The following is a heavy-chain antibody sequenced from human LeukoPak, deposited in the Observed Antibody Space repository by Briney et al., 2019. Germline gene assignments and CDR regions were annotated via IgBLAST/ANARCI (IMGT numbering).Heavy chain of an antibody. CDR3: AKSGGTVQVPPLDY. J-gene: IGHJ4*02. Sequence: GGSLRLSCAASGSTFSSYAMSWVRQAPGKGLECVSAISGSGGSTYYADSVKGRFTISRDNSKNTLYLQMNSLRAEDTAVYYCAKSGGTVQVPPLDYWGQGTLVTVSS. CDR1: GSTFSSYA. CDR2: ISGSGGST. V-gene: IGHV3-23*01. D-gene: IGHD5-24*01.